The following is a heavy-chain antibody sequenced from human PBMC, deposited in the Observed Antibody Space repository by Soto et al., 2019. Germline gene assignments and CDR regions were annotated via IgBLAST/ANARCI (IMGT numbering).Heavy chain of an antibody. CDR1: EFTFITYA. Sequence: EVQLLESGGGLVQPGGSLRLSCAASEFTFITYAMSWVRQAPGKGLEWVSGISGSGGSTNYADSVKGRFTISRDNSKNTLDLQMNSLRAEDTAVYYCATAVAGDWYFDLWGRGTLVTVSS. V-gene: IGHV3-23*01. D-gene: IGHD6-19*01. CDR3: ATAVAGDWYFDL. J-gene: IGHJ2*01. CDR2: ISGSGGST.